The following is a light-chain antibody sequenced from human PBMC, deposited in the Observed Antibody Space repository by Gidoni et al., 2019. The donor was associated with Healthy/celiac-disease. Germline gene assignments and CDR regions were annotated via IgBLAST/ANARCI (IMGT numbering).Light chain of an antibody. Sequence: QFTQSPSFLSASVGDRVTITCRGSQGIRSYLAWYQQKPGKAPKLLIYAASTLQSGVPSRFSGSGSGTEFTLTISRLQPEDFATYYCQQLNSYPPYTFGQGTKLEIK. CDR3: QQLNSYPPYT. V-gene: IGKV1-9*01. J-gene: IGKJ2*01. CDR2: AAS. CDR1: QGIRSY.